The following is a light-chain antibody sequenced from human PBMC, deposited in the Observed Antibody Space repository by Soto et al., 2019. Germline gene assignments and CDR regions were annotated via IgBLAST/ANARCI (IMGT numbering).Light chain of an antibody. CDR2: EVS. J-gene: IGLJ2*01. CDR3: CSYAGSSNFVV. CDR1: SSDVGSYNL. Sequence: QSVLTQPASVSGSPGQSITISCTGTSSDVGSYNLVSWYQQHPGKAPKLMIYEVSKRPSGVSNRFSGSKSGNTASLTISGLQAEEEADYYCCSYAGSSNFVVFGGGTKLTVL. V-gene: IGLV2-23*02.